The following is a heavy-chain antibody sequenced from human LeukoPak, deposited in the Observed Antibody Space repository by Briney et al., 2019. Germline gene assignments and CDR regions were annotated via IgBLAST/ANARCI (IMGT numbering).Heavy chain of an antibody. D-gene: IGHD5-18*01. J-gene: IGHJ4*02. CDR1: GFTVSSNY. CDR2: IYSGGST. Sequence: AGGSLRLSCAVSGFTVSSNYMSWVRQAPGKGLEWVSVIYSGGSTYYADSVKGRFTISRDNSKNTLYLQMNSLRVEDTAVYYCARAAEYSYGYYKYWGQGTLVTVSS. V-gene: IGHV3-53*01. CDR3: ARAAEYSYGYYKY.